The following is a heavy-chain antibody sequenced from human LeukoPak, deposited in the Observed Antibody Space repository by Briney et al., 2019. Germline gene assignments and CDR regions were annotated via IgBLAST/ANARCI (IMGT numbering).Heavy chain of an antibody. Sequence: GESLKISCKGSGYSFTSYWIGWVRQMPGKGLEWMGIIYPGDSDSRQSPSLRGQVTTSADKSINTAYLQWNSLKASDTAMYYCARGHHVVVATATWASDAFDLWGQGTMVTVSS. CDR3: ARGHHVVVATATWASDAFDL. CDR2: IYPGDSDS. D-gene: IGHD2-21*02. V-gene: IGHV5-51*01. J-gene: IGHJ3*01. CDR1: GYSFTSYW.